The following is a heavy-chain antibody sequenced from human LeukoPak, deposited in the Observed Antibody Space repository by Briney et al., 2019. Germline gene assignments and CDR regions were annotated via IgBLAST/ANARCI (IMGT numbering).Heavy chain of an antibody. D-gene: IGHD3-22*01. CDR3: ARERYYDSTRRAYFYYYIDV. CDR1: GYTFTSYG. J-gene: IGHJ6*03. V-gene: IGHV1-18*01. Sequence: ASVKVSCKASGYTFTSYGISWVRQAPGQGLEWMGWISAYNGYTSYAQKVQGRVTMTTDTSTSTAYMELRSLRSDDSAVYYCARERYYDSTRRAYFYYYIDVWGKGTTVTVSS. CDR2: ISAYNGYT.